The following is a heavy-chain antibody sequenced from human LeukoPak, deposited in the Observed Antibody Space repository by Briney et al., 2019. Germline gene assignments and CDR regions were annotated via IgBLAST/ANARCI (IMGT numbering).Heavy chain of an antibody. CDR2: IYTSGST. Sequence: PSETLSLTCTVSGGSISSYYWSWIRQPAGKGVEWVGRIYTSGSTSYNSSLKSRVTMSVDTSKNQFSLKLSSVTAADTAVYYCARDVGGYNYGYFPDYWGQGTLVSVSS. CDR3: ARDVGGYNYGYFPDY. V-gene: IGHV4-4*07. CDR1: GGSISSYY. J-gene: IGHJ4*02. D-gene: IGHD5-18*01.